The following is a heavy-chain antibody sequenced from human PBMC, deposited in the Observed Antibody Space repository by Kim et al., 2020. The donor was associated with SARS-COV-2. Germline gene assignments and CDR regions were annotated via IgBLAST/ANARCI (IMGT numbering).Heavy chain of an antibody. Sequence: GGSLRLSCAASGFTFSSYAMSWVRQAPGKGLEWVSAISGSGGSKYYADSVKGRFTISRDNSKNTLYLQMNSLRAEDTAVYYCAKDKECSGYSFWGQGTMVTVSS. V-gene: IGHV3-23*01. CDR1: GFTFSSYA. D-gene: IGHD3-22*01. J-gene: IGHJ3*01. CDR2: ISGSGGSK. CDR3: AKDKECSGYSF.